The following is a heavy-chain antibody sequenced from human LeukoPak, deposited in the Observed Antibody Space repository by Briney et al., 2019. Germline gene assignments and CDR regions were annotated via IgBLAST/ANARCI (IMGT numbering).Heavy chain of an antibody. D-gene: IGHD6-6*01. J-gene: IGHJ4*02. CDR1: GGSISSYY. CDR3: ASQYSSSSIFDY. Sequence: SETLSLTCTVSGGSISSYYWSWIRQPPGKGLEWIGYIYYSGSTNYNPSLKSRVTISVDTSKNQFSLKLSSVTAADTAVYYCASQYSSSSIFDYWGPGTLVTVSS. CDR2: IYYSGST. V-gene: IGHV4-59*01.